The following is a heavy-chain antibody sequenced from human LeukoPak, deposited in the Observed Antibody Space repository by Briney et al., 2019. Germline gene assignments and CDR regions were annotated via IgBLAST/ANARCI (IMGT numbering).Heavy chain of an antibody. D-gene: IGHD2-21*01. CDR2: IYYSGSS. Sequence: SETLSLTCTVSGGSISSSSYYWGWIRQPPGKGLEWTGSIYYSGSSYYNPSLKSRVTISVDTSKNQFSLKLSSVTAADTAVYYCARLTPLWANAFDIWGQGTMVTVSS. CDR1: GGSISSSSYY. V-gene: IGHV4-39*01. CDR3: ARLTPLWANAFDI. J-gene: IGHJ3*02.